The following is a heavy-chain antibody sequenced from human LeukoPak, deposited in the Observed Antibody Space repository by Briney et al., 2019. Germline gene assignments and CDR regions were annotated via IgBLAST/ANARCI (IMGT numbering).Heavy chain of an antibody. CDR3: ARGILEDY. J-gene: IGHJ4*02. Sequence: SETLSLTCAVYGGSFSGYYWSWIRQPPGKGLEWIGEINHSGSTNYNPSLKSRVTISVDTSKNQFSLKLSSVTAADTAVYYCARGILEDYWGQGTLVTVSS. V-gene: IGHV4-34*01. CDR2: INHSGST. CDR1: GGSFSGYY.